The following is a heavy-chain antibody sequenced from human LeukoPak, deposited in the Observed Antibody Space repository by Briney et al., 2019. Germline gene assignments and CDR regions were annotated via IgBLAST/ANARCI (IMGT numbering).Heavy chain of an antibody. V-gene: IGHV4-30-4*01. D-gene: IGHD2-2*01. CDR3: ARERFTYCSSTSCQGDNWFDP. CDR2: IYYSGST. J-gene: IGHJ5*02. Sequence: PSETLSLTCTVSGGSISSGDYCWSWIRQPPGKGLEWIGYIYYSGSTYYNPSLKSRVTISVDTSKNQFSLKLSSVTAADTAVYYCARERFTYCSSTSCQGDNWFDPWGQGTLVTVSS. CDR1: GGSISSGDYC.